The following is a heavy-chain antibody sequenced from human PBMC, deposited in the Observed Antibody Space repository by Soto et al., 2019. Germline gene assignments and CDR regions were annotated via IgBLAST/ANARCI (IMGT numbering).Heavy chain of an antibody. D-gene: IGHD3-3*01. CDR2: ISAYNGNT. CDR3: ARDYDFWSGYSHWFDP. V-gene: IGHV1-18*04. J-gene: IGHJ5*02. Sequence: ASVKVSCKASGYTFTSYGISWVRQAPGQGLEWMGWISAYNGNTNYAQKLQGRVTMTTDTSTSTAYMELRSLRSDDTAVYYCARDYDFWSGYSHWFDPWGQGTMVTVSS. CDR1: GYTFTSYG.